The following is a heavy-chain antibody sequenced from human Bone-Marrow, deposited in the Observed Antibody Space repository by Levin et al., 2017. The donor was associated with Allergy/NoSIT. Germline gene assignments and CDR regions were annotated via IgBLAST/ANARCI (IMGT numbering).Heavy chain of an antibody. D-gene: IGHD3-10*01. Sequence: RASVKVSCKASGGSIGSDSISWVRRAPGQGLEYMGKVNPTFGTTNYAQKFQGRVTFTADESTGTAYMEVTSLRSADTAVYYCAREGSRGFILWGQGSQVIVSS. CDR3: AREGSRGFIL. CDR2: VNPTFGTT. CDR1: GGSIGSDS. J-gene: IGHJ4*02. V-gene: IGHV1-69*13.